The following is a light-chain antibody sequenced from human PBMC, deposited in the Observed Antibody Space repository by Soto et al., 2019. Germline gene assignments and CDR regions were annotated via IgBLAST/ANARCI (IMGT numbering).Light chain of an antibody. CDR1: QGIRNY. CDR3: LQHNTYPYT. V-gene: IGKV1-17*01. Sequence: IQMTQSPSSLSASVGDTVTVTCRARQGIRNYLNWFQQKPGKAPERLISVASTLQSGVPSRFSGSGSGTEFTLTISSLQPEDSATYYCLQHNTYPYTFGQGTKLEIK. CDR2: VAS. J-gene: IGKJ2*01.